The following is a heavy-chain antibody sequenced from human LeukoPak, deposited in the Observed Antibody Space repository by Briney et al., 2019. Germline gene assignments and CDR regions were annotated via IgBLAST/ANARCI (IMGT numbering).Heavy chain of an antibody. D-gene: IGHD3-22*01. CDR2: ISSSGSPT. CDR1: GFTFSRFN. CDR3: ARLTFSFDSSGYFDY. J-gene: IGHJ4*02. Sequence: PGGSLRLSCAASGFTFSRFNMNWVSQAPGKGLEWVSYISSSGSPTHYADSVKGRFTISRDNAKNSLYLQMTSLRDEDTAVYYCARLTFSFDSSGYFDYWGQGTLVTVSS. V-gene: IGHV3-48*02.